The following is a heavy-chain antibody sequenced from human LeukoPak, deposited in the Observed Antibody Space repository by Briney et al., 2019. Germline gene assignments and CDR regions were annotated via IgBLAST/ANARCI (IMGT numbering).Heavy chain of an antibody. V-gene: IGHV3-30*02. CDR3: ASVGRRSGSYSNYFDY. Sequence: GGSLRLSCAASGFTFSSSGMHWVRQAPGKGLEWVAFIRYDGSNTYYADSVKGRFTISRDNSKNTLFLQMNSLRAEDAAVYYCASVGRRSGSYSNYFDYWGQGTLVTVSS. D-gene: IGHD1-26*01. CDR1: GFTFSSSG. J-gene: IGHJ4*02. CDR2: IRYDGSNT.